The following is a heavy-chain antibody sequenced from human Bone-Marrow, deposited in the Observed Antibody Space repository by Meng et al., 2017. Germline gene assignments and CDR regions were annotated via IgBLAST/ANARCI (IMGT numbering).Heavy chain of an antibody. CDR2: IDTKTGNP. D-gene: IGHD2-2*01. V-gene: IGHV7-4-1*02. Sequence: QVQLVQSGSELRKPGASVKVSCKASGYTLTNHAINWLRQAPGQGLEWMGWIDTKTGNPTYAQGFRGRLVFSLDTSVSTTYLEISGLKADDTAVYYCTRDGYLDCSRTNCFDYWGQGTLVTVSS. J-gene: IGHJ4*02. CDR1: GYTLTNHA. CDR3: TRDGYLDCSRTNCFDY.